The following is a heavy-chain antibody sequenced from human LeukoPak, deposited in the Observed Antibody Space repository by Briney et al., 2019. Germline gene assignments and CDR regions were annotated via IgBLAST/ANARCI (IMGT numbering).Heavy chain of an antibody. V-gene: IGHV1-46*01. J-gene: IGHJ6*03. CDR3: ARGSRSSGHYYYYMDV. D-gene: IGHD6-19*01. CDR1: GYTFTSYY. Sequence: GASVKVSCKASGYTFTSYYMHWERQAPGQGLEWMGIINPSGGSTSYAQKFQGRVTMTRDTSTSTVYMELSSLRSEDTAVYYCARGSRSSGHYYYYMDVWGKGTTVTVSS. CDR2: INPSGGST.